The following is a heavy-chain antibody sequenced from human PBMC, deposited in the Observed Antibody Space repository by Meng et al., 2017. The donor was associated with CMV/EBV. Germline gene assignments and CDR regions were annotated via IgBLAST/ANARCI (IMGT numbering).Heavy chain of an antibody. J-gene: IGHJ4*01. Sequence: HVQVVQSGVEVKNPGGSVKVSCKASGYTFTGYGISWVRQAPGQGLEWMGWISVYNGHTNFAQNLQGRVTMTTDTSTSTAYVELRSLRSDDTAIYYCARGVPLGIIYSFDYWGQGTLVTVSS. CDR2: ISVYNGHT. CDR1: GYTFTGYG. V-gene: IGHV1-18*01. D-gene: IGHD2-21*01. CDR3: ARGVPLGIIYSFDY.